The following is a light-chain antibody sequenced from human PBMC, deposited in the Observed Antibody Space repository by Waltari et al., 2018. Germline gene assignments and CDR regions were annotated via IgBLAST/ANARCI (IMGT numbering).Light chain of an antibody. CDR2: IDN. Sequence: QSVLTQPPSASRTPGQRVTISCPGSYSNTGRTPVTCYQQPPEAAPKPLIYIDNQRPSGVPDRFSGSKSGTSASLAISGLQSEDEAVYHCATWDDSLNAWVFGGGTKVTVL. V-gene: IGLV1-44*01. CDR1: YSNTGRTP. J-gene: IGLJ3*02. CDR3: ATWDDSLNAWV.